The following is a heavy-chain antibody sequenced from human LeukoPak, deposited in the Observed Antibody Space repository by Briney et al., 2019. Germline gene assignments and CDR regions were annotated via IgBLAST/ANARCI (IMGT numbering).Heavy chain of an antibody. J-gene: IGHJ4*02. CDR2: IYHSGST. CDR3: ARSLWFGESYYFDY. D-gene: IGHD3-10*01. CDR1: GYSISSGYY. V-gene: IGHV4-38-2*02. Sequence: PSETLSLTCTVSGYSISSGYYWGWIRQPPGKGLEWIGSIYHSGSTYYNPSLKSRVTISVDTSKNQFSLKLSSVTAADTAVYYCARSLWFGESYYFDYWGQGTLVTVSS.